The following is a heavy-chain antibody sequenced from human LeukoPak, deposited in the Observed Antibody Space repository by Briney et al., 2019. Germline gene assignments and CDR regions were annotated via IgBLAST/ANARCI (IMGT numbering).Heavy chain of an antibody. D-gene: IGHD3-22*01. J-gene: IGHJ5*02. V-gene: IGHV3-74*01. CDR1: GFTFSRYW. CDR2: INPDGSTT. Sequence: PGGSLRLSCAASGFTFSRYWIHWVRQAPGKGLEWVSRINPDGSTTTYADSVKGRFTISRDNAKNTVYLQMNSLRAEDTAVYYCARALSGSWDWFDPWGQGTLVTVSS. CDR3: ARALSGSWDWFDP.